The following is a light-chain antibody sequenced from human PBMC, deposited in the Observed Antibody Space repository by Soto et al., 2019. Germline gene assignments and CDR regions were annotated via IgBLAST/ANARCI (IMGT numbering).Light chain of an antibody. V-gene: IGKV1-17*01. Sequence: DIQMTQFPSSLSASVGDTVTITCRASQDIRNDLGWYQQKAGKAPNRLIFDASSLQSGVPSRFSGSGSGTELTLTISSPQPEDFATYYCLQHNDYPYTFGLGTKLEIK. J-gene: IGKJ2*01. CDR2: DAS. CDR3: LQHNDYPYT. CDR1: QDIRND.